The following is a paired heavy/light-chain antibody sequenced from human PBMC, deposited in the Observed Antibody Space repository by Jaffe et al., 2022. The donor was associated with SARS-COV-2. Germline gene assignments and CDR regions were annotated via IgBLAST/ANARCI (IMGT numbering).Heavy chain of an antibody. CDR3: AHSGWGTLSSIFDI. Sequence: QITLRESGPTLVKPTQTLTLTCTFSGSSLSSTGVSVGWIRQPPGKALEWLALVYWDDDKRYNPSLKRRLTITKDTSKNLVVLTMTNMGPVDTATYYCAHSGWGTLSSIFDIWGPGTLVTVSS. CDR1: GSSLSSTGVS. CDR2: VYWDDDK. V-gene: IGHV2-5*02. J-gene: IGHJ3*02. D-gene: IGHD3-16*01.
Light chain of an antibody. CDR2: DAS. CDR3: QQYDNFPLT. CDR1: QDISNF. V-gene: IGKV1-33*01. J-gene: IGKJ4*01. Sequence: DIQMTQSPSSLSASIGDRVTITCQASQDISNFLNWYQQKPGKAPKLLICDASNLETGVPSRFSGSGSGTDFFFTISSLQPEDVATYYCQQYDNFPLTFGGGTKVEIK.